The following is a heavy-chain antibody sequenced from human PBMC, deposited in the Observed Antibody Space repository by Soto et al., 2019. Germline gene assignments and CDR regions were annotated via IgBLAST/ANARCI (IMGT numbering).Heavy chain of an antibody. CDR1: GYTFTTYA. V-gene: IGHV1-3*01. D-gene: IGHD1-26*01. J-gene: IGHJ4*02. CDR2: INAGNGNT. CDR3: ARMVPPNYSAFDY. Sequence: QVQLVQSGAEVKKPGASVKVSCKASGYTFTTYAMHWVRQAPGQRLEWMGWINAGNGNTEYSQRFQGRVTITSDTSASTAYMELSSLRSEDTAVYYCARMVPPNYSAFDYWGQGTLVTVSS.